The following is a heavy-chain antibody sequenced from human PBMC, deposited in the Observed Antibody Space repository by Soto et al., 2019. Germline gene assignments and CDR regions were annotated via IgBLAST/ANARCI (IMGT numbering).Heavy chain of an antibody. Sequence: WEACGVAFGSYAMWWVRQAPGQGLEWMGGIIPIFGTANYAQKFQGRVTITADESTSTAYMELSSLRSEDTAVYYCESTIEAGNAFDIRGHRTMVIVSS. CDR2: IIPIFGTA. CDR3: ESTIEAGNAFDI. V-gene: IGHV1-69*01. D-gene: IGHD6-13*01. CDR1: GVAFGSYA. J-gene: IGHJ3*02.